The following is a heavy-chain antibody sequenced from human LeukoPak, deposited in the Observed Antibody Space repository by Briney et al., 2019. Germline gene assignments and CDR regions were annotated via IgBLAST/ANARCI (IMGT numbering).Heavy chain of an antibody. V-gene: IGHV4-39*01. CDR2: IYYSGST. CDR3: ARLGNPMATYDYVWGSHRYFHY. Sequence: SETLSLTCTVSGGSIRSSDYYWAWIRQPPGKGLEWIGTIYYSGSTSYNPSLRSRLTISVDTSKNQFSLKLSSVTAADTAVYYCARLGNPMATYDYVWGSHRYFHYWGQGTLVTVSS. J-gene: IGHJ4*02. CDR1: GGSIRSSDYY. D-gene: IGHD3-16*02.